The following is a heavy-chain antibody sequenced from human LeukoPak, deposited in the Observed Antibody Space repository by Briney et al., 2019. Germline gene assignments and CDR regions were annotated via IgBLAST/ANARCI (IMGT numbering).Heavy chain of an antibody. CDR1: GFTFNRYA. J-gene: IGHJ6*02. CDR3: AKFAGWFGSGTYTGMDV. Sequence: GGSLRLSCAVSGFTFNRYAMTWARQAPGKGLEWVSTTSASGGSTRCADSVKGRFTISRDNSKDTLYLQMNSLRIEDTAVYYCAKFAGWFGSGTYTGMDVWGQGTTVIVSS. D-gene: IGHD3-10*01. V-gene: IGHV3-23*01. CDR2: TSASGGST.